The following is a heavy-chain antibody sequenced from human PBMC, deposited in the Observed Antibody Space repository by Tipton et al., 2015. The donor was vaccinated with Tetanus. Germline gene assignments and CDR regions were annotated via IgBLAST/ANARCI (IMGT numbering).Heavy chain of an antibody. V-gene: IGHV3-53*01. CDR3: ADLGSFLYYCEY. CDR1: GFTVSSNY. D-gene: IGHD3-10*01. CDR2: IYSGGST. Sequence: SLRLSCAASGFTVSSNYMSWVRQAPGKGLEWVSVIYSGGSTYYADSVKGRFTISRDNSKNTLYLQMNSLRAEDRSVYYCADLGSFLYYCEYWGQGTLDSVSS. J-gene: IGHJ4*02.